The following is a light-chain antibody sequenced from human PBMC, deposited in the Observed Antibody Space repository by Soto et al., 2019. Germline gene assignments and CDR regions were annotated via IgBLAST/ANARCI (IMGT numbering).Light chain of an antibody. J-gene: IGLJ1*01. V-gene: IGLV1-40*01. Sequence: QSVLTQPPSVSEAPGQRVTISCTGSSSNIGAGYEAHWYQQVPGTAPKLLIYENNNRPSGVPDRFSGSKSGTSASLAITGIQAEDEAEYYCQSYDSSLSGYVCGTGTKLTVL. CDR1: SSNIGAGYE. CDR2: ENN. CDR3: QSYDSSLSGYV.